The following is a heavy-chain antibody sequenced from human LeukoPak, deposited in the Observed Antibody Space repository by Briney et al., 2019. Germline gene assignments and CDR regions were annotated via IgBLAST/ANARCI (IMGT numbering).Heavy chain of an antibody. V-gene: IGHV3-30*04. CDR2: ISYDGSNK. D-gene: IGHD3-3*01. J-gene: IGHJ6*02. CDR3: ARDWSGPSYGMDV. Sequence: GGPLRLSCAASGFTFSSYAMHWVRQAPGKGLEWEAVISYDGSNKYYADSVKGRFTISRDNSKNTLYLQMNSLRAEDTAVYYCARDWSGPSYGMDVWGQGTTVTVSS. CDR1: GFTFSSYA.